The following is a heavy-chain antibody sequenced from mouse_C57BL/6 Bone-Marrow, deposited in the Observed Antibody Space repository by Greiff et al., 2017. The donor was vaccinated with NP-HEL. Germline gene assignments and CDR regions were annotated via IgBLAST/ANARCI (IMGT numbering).Heavy chain of an antibody. J-gene: IGHJ1*03. CDR1: GFNIKDDY. D-gene: IGHD2-1*01. Sequence: EVKLMESGAELVRPGASVKLSCTASGFNIKDDYMHWVKQRPEQGLEWIGWIDPEDGDTEYASKFQGKATITADTSSNTAYLQLSSLTSEDTAVDYCTTIYSGNPGYIDVGGTGTTVTVSA. V-gene: IGHV14-4*01. CDR3: TTIYSGNPGYIDV. CDR2: IDPEDGDT.